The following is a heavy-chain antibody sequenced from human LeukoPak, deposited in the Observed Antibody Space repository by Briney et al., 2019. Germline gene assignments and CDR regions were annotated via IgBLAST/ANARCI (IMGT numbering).Heavy chain of an antibody. V-gene: IGHV1-18*01. CDR3: ARGGLEYYTQGRLDF. CDR1: GGTFSSYA. J-gene: IGHJ4*02. CDR2: ITGYNGKT. D-gene: IGHD3-3*01. Sequence: ASVKVSCKASGGTFSSYAINWVRQAPGQGLEWMGWITGYNGKTQYAHNFEGRVTMTTDTSTTTAYMELRSLRSDDTAAYYCARGGLEYYTQGRLDFWGQGTLVTVSS.